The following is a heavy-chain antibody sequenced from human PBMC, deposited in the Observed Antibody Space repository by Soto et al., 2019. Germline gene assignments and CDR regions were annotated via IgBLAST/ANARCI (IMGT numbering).Heavy chain of an antibody. D-gene: IGHD3-3*01. J-gene: IGHJ6*02. Sequence: GGSLRLSCAASGFTFSSYGMHWVRQAPGKGLEWVAVIWYDGSNKYYADSVRGRFTISRDNSKNTLYLQMNSLRAEDTAVYYCAREYYDFWSGYPYYYGMDVWGQGTTVTVSS. CDR2: IWYDGSNK. CDR1: GFTFSSYG. CDR3: AREYYDFWSGYPYYYGMDV. V-gene: IGHV3-33*01.